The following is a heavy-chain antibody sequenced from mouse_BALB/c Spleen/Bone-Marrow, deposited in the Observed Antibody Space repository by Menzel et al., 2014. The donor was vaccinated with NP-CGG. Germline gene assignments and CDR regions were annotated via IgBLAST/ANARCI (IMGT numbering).Heavy chain of an antibody. CDR1: GFNIKDTY. CDR3: APYYYGSSSFAY. V-gene: IGHV14-3*02. Sequence: EVQLQQSGAELVKPGASVELSRTASGFNIKDTYMHWVKQRPEQGLEWIGRIDPANGNTKYDPKFQGKATITADTSSNTAYLQLSSLTSEDTAVYYCAPYYYGSSSFAYWGQGTLVPVSA. CDR2: IDPANGNT. D-gene: IGHD1-1*01. J-gene: IGHJ3*01.